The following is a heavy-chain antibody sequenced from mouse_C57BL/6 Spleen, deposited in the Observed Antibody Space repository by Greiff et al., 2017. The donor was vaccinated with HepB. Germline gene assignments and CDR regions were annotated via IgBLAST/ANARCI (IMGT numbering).Heavy chain of an antibody. V-gene: IGHV5-9-1*02. CDR3: TRGGLGREYFDY. J-gene: IGHJ2*01. CDR1: GFTFSSYA. Sequence: EVQGVESGEGLVKPGGSLKLSCAASGFTFSSYAMSWVRQTPEKRLEWVAYISSGGDYIYYADTVKGRFTISRDNARNTLYLQMSSLKSEDTAMYYCTRGGLGREYFDYWGQGTTLTVSS. CDR2: ISSGGDYI. D-gene: IGHD4-1*01.